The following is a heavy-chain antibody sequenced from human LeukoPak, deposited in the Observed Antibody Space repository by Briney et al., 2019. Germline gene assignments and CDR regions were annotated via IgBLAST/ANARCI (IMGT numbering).Heavy chain of an antibody. D-gene: IGHD6-25*01. CDR2: ISSSSSYI. CDR3: ARDSLGGYDY. V-gene: IGHV3-21*01. CDR1: GFTFSSYS. J-gene: IGHJ4*02. Sequence: GESLRLPCAASGFTFSSYSMNWVRQAPGKGLEWVSSISSSSSYIYYADSVKGRFTISRDNAKNSLYLQMNSLRAEDTAVYYCARDSLGGYDYWGQGTLVTVSS.